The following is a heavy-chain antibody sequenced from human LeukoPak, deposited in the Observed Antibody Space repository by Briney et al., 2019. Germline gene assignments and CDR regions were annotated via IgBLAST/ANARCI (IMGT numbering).Heavy chain of an antibody. J-gene: IGHJ4*02. D-gene: IGHD3-9*01. Sequence: GGSLRLSCATSGFTFSDYPMNWVRQAPGKGLEWVSNIRTSTEGANYAIYAESVKGRVTFSRDDAKNTLYLHMHSLRDDDTAVYYCARDQRYAFDYWGQGILVTVSS. CDR3: ARDQRYAFDY. CDR1: GFTFSDYP. CDR2: IRTSTEGANYA. V-gene: IGHV3-48*02.